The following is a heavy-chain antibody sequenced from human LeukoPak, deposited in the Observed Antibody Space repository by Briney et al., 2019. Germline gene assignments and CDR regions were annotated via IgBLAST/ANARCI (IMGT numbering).Heavy chain of an antibody. V-gene: IGHV4-38-2*02. J-gene: IGHJ4*02. D-gene: IGHD3-10*01. CDR1: GYSISSGFY. Sequence: SETLSLTCTVSGYSISSGFYWGWIRQPPGEGLQYIGSIHYSGSTFYNPSLKRRVTIPVDTSKNQFSLRLSSVTAADTAVYYCARGFRGPNFDYWGQGTLVTVSS. CDR2: IHYSGST. CDR3: ARGFRGPNFDY.